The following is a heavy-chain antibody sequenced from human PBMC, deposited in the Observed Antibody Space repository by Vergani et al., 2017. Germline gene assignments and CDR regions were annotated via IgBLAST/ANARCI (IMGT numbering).Heavy chain of an antibody. CDR3: ARDGPLGYGSGGSCDPNYYYYGMDV. CDR2: ISSSSSTI. Sequence: EVQLVESGGGLVQPGGSLRLSCAASGFTFSSYSMNWVRQAPGKGLEWVSYISSSSSTIYYEDSVKGRFTISRDNAKNSLYLKMNSLRPEDTAVYYCARDGPLGYGSGGSCDPNYYYYGMDVWGQGTTVTVSS. D-gene: IGHD2-15*01. V-gene: IGHV3-48*01. J-gene: IGHJ6*02. CDR1: GFTFSSYS.